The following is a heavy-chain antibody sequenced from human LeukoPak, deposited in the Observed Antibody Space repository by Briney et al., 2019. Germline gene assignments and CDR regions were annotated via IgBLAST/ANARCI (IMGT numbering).Heavy chain of an antibody. J-gene: IGHJ6*03. CDR2: ISAYNGNT. V-gene: IGHV1-18*04. D-gene: IGHD6-13*01. Sequence: ASVKVSCKASGYTFTGYYMHWVRQAPGQGLEWMGWISAYNGNTNYAQKLQGRVTMTTDTSTSTAYMELRSLRSDDTAVYYCARTKSGWQQLDRAGGYYYYMDVWGKGTTVTISS. CDR1: GYTFTGYY. CDR3: ARTKSGWQQLDRAGGYYYYMDV.